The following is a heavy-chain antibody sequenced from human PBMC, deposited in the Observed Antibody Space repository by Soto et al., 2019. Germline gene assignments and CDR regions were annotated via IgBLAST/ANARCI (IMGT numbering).Heavy chain of an antibody. V-gene: IGHV1-3*01. J-gene: IGHJ4*02. CDR3: ARGTITIAAAGTLGY. CDR1: GYTFTSYA. CDR2: INAGNGNT. Sequence: QVQLVQSGAEVKKPGASVKVSCKASGYTFTSYAMHWVRQAPGQRLEWMGWINAGNGNTKYSQKFQGRVTITRDTSXXTAYMELSSLRSEDTAVYYCARGTITIAAAGTLGYWGQGTLVTVSS. D-gene: IGHD6-13*01.